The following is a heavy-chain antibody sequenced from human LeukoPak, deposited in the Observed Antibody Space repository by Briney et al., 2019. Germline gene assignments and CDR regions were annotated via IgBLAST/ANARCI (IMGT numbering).Heavy chain of an antibody. CDR3: ARDEAFDI. V-gene: IGHV1-2*02. Sequence: ASVKVSCKASGYTFTSYYMHWARQAPGQGLEWMGWINPNSGGTNYAQKFEGRVTMTRDTSISTAYMELSRLRSDDTAVYYCARDEAFDIWGQGTMVTVSS. CDR1: GYTFTSYY. CDR2: INPNSGGT. J-gene: IGHJ3*02.